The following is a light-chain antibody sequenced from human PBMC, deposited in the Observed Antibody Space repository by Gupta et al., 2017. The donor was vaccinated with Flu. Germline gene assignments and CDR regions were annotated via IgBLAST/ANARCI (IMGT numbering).Light chain of an antibody. Sequence: QSVLTQPPSASGTPGQRVTISCSGSSSNIGSHTVSLYQQLPGTAPKLLIYKNNQRPSGVPDRFSGAKSGTSASLAISGLQSEDEADYYCAAWDDSLLRVFGGGTKVTVL. CDR1: SSNIGSHT. CDR2: KNN. J-gene: IGLJ3*02. V-gene: IGLV1-44*01. CDR3: AAWDDSLLRV.